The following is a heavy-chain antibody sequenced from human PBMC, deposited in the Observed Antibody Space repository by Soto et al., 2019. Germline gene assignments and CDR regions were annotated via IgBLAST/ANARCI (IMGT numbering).Heavy chain of an antibody. Sequence: PGGSLRLSCAASGFTFSSYGMHWVRQAPGKGLEWVAVISYDGSNKYYADSVRGRFTISRDNSKNTLYLQMNSLRAEDTAVYYCAKDPHRTGLYYGMDVWGQGTTVTVSS. CDR1: GFTFSSYG. J-gene: IGHJ6*02. V-gene: IGHV3-30*18. CDR3: AKDPHRTGLYYGMDV. CDR2: ISYDGSNK.